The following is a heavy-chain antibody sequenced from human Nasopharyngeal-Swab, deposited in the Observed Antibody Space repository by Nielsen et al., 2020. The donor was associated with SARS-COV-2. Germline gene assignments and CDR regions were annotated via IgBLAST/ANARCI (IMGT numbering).Heavy chain of an antibody. J-gene: IGHJ5*02. CDR2: ISSSGSTI. V-gene: IGHV3-11*01. CDR3: ARGRPYYDFWSGYYQDWFDP. CDR1: GFTFSDYY. Sequence: GESLKISCAASGFTFSDYYMSWIRQAPGKGLEWVSYISSSGSTIYYADSVKGRFTISRDNAKNSLYLQMNSLRAEDTAVYYCARGRPYYDFWSGYYQDWFDPWGQGTLVTVSS. D-gene: IGHD3-3*01.